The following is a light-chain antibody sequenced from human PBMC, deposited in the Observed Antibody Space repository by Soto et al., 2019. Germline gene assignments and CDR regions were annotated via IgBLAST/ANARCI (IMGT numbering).Light chain of an antibody. J-gene: IGKJ1*01. V-gene: IGKV3-20*01. CDR3: QHYDSLPRT. CDR1: QSVSSSH. CDR2: GAS. Sequence: EIVLTQSPGTLSLSPGERATLSCRASQSVSSSHLAWYQQKPGQAPRLLIYGASSRATGIPARFSGSGSGTDFTLTISRLEPEAFAVYYCQHYDSLPRTFGQGTKVEIK.